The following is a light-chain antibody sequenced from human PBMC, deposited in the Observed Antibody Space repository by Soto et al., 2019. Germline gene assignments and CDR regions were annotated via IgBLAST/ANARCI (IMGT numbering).Light chain of an antibody. CDR1: QSISSW. CDR3: QQYNSYWT. Sequence: DIQMTQSPSTLSASVGDRVTITCRASQSISSWLAWYQQKPGKAPKVLIYKASTLKSGVPSRFSGSGSGTEFTLTISSLQPDDFATYYCQQYNSYWTFGQGTKVDIK. CDR2: KAS. J-gene: IGKJ1*01. V-gene: IGKV1-5*03.